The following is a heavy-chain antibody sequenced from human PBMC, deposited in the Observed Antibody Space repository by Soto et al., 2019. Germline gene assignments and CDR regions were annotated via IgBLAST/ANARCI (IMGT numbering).Heavy chain of an antibody. V-gene: IGHV3-53*01. CDR2: IYSGGST. J-gene: IGHJ3*02. CDR3: ASRNHRGYCSSTSCYTDAFDI. D-gene: IGHD2-2*02. Sequence: GGSLRLSCAASGFTVSSNYMSWVRQAPGKGLEWVSVIYSGGSTYYADSVKGRFTISRDNSKNTLYLQMNSLRAEDTAVYYCASRNHRGYCSSTSCYTDAFDIWGQGTMVTVSS. CDR1: GFTVSSNY.